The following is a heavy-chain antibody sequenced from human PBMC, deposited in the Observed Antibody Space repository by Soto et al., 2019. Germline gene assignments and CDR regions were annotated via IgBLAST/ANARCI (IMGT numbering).Heavy chain of an antibody. CDR3: ARVYSNFGVVNLGMDV. J-gene: IGHJ6*02. D-gene: IGHD3-3*01. Sequence: GGSLRLSCAASGFTFSSYAMHWVRQAPGKGLEWVAVISYDGSNKYYADSVKGRFTISRDNSKNTLYLQMNSLRAEDTAVYYCARVYSNFGVVNLGMDVWGQGTTVTVSS. CDR2: ISYDGSNK. CDR1: GFTFSSYA. V-gene: IGHV3-30-3*01.